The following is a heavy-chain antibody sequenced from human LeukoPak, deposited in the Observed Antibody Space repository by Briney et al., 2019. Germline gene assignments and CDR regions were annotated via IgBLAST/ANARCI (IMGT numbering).Heavy chain of an antibody. CDR3: ASIND. Sequence: GGSLRLSCTSSRFTFSTYGMHWVRQAPGKGLEWVANIKQDGSEKYYVDSVKGRFTISRDNAKNSLYLQMNSLRAEDTAVYYCASINDWGQGTLVTVSS. CDR1: RFTFSTYG. J-gene: IGHJ4*02. V-gene: IGHV3-7*01. CDR2: IKQDGSEK.